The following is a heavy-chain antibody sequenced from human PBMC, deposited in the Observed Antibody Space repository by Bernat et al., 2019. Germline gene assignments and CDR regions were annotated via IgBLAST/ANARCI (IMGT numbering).Heavy chain of an antibody. CDR2: ISSSSSYI. V-gene: IGHV3-21*01. D-gene: IGHD5-18*01. Sequence: EVQLVESGGGLVKPGGSLRLSCAASGFTFSSYSMNWVRQAPGKGLEWVSSISSSSSYIYYADSVKGRFTISRDNAKNSLYLQMNSLRAEDTAVYYCAREMGYEDTAMPDYWGQGTLVTVSS. CDR1: GFTFSSYS. CDR3: AREMGYEDTAMPDY. J-gene: IGHJ4*02.